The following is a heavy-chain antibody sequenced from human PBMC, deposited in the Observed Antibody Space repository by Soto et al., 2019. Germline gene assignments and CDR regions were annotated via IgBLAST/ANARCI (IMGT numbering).Heavy chain of an antibody. V-gene: IGHV1-18*01. Sequence: QVQLVQSGAEVKKPGASVKVSCKASGYTFTSYGISWVRQAPGQGLEWMGWISAYNGNTNYAQKLQGRVTMTTDTSTSTAYMEVRSLRSDDTAVYDCARDLGWEYQLPLSVWFDPWGQGTLVTVSS. D-gene: IGHD2-2*01. CDR1: GYTFTSYG. CDR2: ISAYNGNT. CDR3: ARDLGWEYQLPLSVWFDP. J-gene: IGHJ5*02.